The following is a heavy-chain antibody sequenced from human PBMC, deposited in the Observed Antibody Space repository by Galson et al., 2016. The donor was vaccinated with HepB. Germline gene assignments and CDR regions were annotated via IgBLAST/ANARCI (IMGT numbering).Heavy chain of an antibody. V-gene: IGHV3-48*02. CDR2: LSSTSSTI. D-gene: IGHD1-26*01. CDR3: SRELMGSKEYYYYGMDV. CDR1: DINFEDCG. Sequence: SLRLSCAVSDINFEDCGMHWVRQAPGKGLEWVSFLSSTSSTIYYADSVKGRFTISRDNAKNSLYLQMNSLRDEDTAVYYCSRELMGSKEYYYYGMDVWGQGTTVTVSS. J-gene: IGHJ6*02.